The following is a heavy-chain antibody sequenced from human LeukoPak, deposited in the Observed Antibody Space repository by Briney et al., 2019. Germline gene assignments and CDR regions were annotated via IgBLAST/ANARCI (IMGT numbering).Heavy chain of an antibody. J-gene: IGHJ4*02. Sequence: SETLSLTCTVSGGSISSYYWSWIRQPAGKGLEWIGRIYTSGSTNYNSSLKSRVTMSVDTSKNQFSLKLSSVTAADTAVYYCAREEATSAKYSSGWYLYFDYWGQGTLVTVSS. CDR3: AREEATSAKYSSGWYLYFDY. CDR1: GGSISSYY. CDR2: IYTSGST. D-gene: IGHD6-19*01. V-gene: IGHV4-4*07.